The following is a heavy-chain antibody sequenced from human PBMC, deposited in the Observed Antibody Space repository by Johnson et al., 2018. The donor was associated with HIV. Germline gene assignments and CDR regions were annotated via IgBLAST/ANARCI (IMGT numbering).Heavy chain of an antibody. D-gene: IGHD2-15*01. CDR1: GFTFDDYA. J-gene: IGHJ3*02. CDR2: INWNGGST. CDR3: ARAVCRGGRCYSHDAFDI. V-gene: IGHV3-20*04. Sequence: EVQLVESGGGVVRPGGSLRLSCAASGFTFDDYAMSWVRQAPGKGLEWVSGINWNGGSTGYADSVKGRFTISRDNAKNSLYLQMNSLRAEDTALYYCARAVCRGGRCYSHDAFDIWGQGTMVTVSS.